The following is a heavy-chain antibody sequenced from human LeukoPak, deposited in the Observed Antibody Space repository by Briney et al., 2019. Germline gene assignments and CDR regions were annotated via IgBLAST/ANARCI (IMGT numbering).Heavy chain of an antibody. CDR2: ISHTSDSI. CDR1: GFTFRIYG. V-gene: IGHV3-48*01. J-gene: IGHJ4*02. CDR3: ARATRNGYDY. D-gene: IGHD5-24*01. Sequence: GGSLRLSCVASGFTFRIYGMNWVRQAPGKGPEWVSYISHTSDSILYADSVKGRFTMSRDNTKKSLYLQMNSLRAEDSAVYYCARATRNGYDYWGQGTLVTVSS.